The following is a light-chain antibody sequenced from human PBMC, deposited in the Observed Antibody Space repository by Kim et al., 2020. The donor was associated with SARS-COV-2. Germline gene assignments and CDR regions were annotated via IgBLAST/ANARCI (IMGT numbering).Light chain of an antibody. J-gene: IGLJ2*01. V-gene: IGLV1-47*01. CDR1: HPALDNQV. CDR2: PKY. CDR3: AAWDDSLSGWV. Sequence: QSVTVSCSGSHPALDNQVVFWYQQCPGTGPKALLSPKYPRPSAVPARFSGSKSGTSASLAISGVRSEGEAQYCCAAWDDSLSGWVFGGGTQLTVL.